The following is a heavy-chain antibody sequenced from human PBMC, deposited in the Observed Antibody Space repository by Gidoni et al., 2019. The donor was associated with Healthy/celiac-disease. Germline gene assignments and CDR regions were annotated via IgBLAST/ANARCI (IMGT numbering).Heavy chain of an antibody. CDR2: IYYSGST. D-gene: IGHD2-2*01. Sequence: QVQLQESGPGLVKPSQTLSLTCPVSGGSISSGDYYWSWIRQPPGKGLEWIGYIYYSGSTYYNPSLKSRVTISVDTSKNQFSLKLSSVTAADTAVYYCARASIICSSTSCSMGGWFDPWGQGTLVTVSS. V-gene: IGHV4-30-4*01. CDR1: GGSISSGDYY. J-gene: IGHJ5*02. CDR3: ARASIICSSTSCSMGGWFDP.